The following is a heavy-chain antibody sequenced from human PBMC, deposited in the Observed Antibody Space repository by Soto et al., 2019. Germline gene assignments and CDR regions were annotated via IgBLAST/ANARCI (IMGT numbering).Heavy chain of an antibody. CDR2: ISYDGSNK. D-gene: IGHD6-6*01. CDR3: ARDRLSRPGYSSSYFDY. J-gene: IGHJ4*02. V-gene: IGHV3-30-3*01. Sequence: GGSLRLSCAASGFTFSSYAMHWVRQAPGKGLEWVAVISYDGSNKYYADSVKGRFTISRDNSKNTLYLQMNSLRAEDTAVYYCARDRLSRPGYSSSYFDYWGQGTLVTVSS. CDR1: GFTFSSYA.